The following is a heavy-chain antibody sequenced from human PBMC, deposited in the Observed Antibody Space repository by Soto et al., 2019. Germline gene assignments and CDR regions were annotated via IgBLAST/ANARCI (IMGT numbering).Heavy chain of an antibody. CDR3: ARGSWDDVSGHYYMDV. V-gene: IGHV6-1*01. CDR2: TYYRSKWYS. J-gene: IGHJ6*03. CDR1: GDSVSSNSAA. D-gene: IGHD1-1*01. Sequence: QVQLQQSGPGLVKPSQTLSLTCDISGDSVSSNSAAWNWIRQTPSRGLEWLGRTYYRSKWYSNYAISVKSRVTVNPDTFKNQFSLQLNSVTPEDTAVYYCARGSWDDVSGHYYMDVWGKRTTVTVSS.